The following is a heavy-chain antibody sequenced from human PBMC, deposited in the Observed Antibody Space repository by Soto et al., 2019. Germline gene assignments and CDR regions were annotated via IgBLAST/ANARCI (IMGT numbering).Heavy chain of an antibody. Sequence: QVQLQQWGAGLLKPSETLSLTCAVYGGSFSGYYWSWIRQPPGKGLEWIGEINHSGSTNYNPSLKSRVTTSVDTSKNQFSLKLSSVTAADTAVYYCARGLYSSGQYQHWGQGTLVTVSS. CDR2: INHSGST. CDR3: ARGLYSSGQYQH. D-gene: IGHD6-19*01. CDR1: GGSFSGYY. J-gene: IGHJ1*01. V-gene: IGHV4-34*01.